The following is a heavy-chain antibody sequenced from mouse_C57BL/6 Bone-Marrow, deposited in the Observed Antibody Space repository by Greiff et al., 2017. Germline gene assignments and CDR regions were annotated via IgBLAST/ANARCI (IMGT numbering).Heavy chain of an antibody. CDR1: GYTFTSYG. V-gene: IGHV1-81*01. J-gene: IGHJ3*01. CDR2: IYPRSGNT. CDR3: ARYLYYPWFAY. D-gene: IGHD1-1*01. Sequence: QVQLQQSGAELARPGASVKLSCKASGYTFTSYGISWVKQRTGQGLEWIGEIYPRSGNTYYNEKFKGKATLTADKSSSTAYMELRSLTSEDSAVYFCARYLYYPWFAYWGQGTLVTVSA.